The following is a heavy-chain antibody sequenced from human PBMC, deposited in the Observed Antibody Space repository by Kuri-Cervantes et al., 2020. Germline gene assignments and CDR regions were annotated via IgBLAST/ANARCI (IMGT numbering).Heavy chain of an antibody. Sequence: ASVKVSCKASGYTFSGYYMHWVRQAPGQGLEWMGWINPNSGGTNCAQKFQGRVTMTRDTSISTAHMELSRLRSDDTAVYYCARGADGTWLQSAYFDYWGQGTLVTVSS. CDR3: ARGADGTWLQSAYFDY. CDR1: GYTFSGYY. CDR2: INPNSGGT. V-gene: IGHV1-2*02. J-gene: IGHJ4*02. D-gene: IGHD5-24*01.